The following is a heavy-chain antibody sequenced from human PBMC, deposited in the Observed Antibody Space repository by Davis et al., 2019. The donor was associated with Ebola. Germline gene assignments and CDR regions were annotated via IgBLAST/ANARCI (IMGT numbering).Heavy chain of an antibody. V-gene: IGHV3-74*01. CDR1: GFTFSHYW. Sequence: PGGSLRLSCVGSGFTFSHYWMHWVRQAPGRGLVWVARVTGDGNTFYADSVKDRVTISRDNAKSTLYLQMSSLRDEDTAVYYCARGVNRACFDDWGQGTLVTVSS. J-gene: IGHJ4*02. CDR2: VTGDGNT. D-gene: IGHD3-10*01. CDR3: ARGVNRACFDD.